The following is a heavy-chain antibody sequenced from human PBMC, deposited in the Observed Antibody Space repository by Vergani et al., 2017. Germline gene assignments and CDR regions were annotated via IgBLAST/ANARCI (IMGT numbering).Heavy chain of an antibody. CDR2: VNPEGTNT. Sequence: EVQLVESGGGLVQPGGSLRLSCAASGFTFSRHWMHWVRQAPGKGLVWVSRVNPEGTNTPYADSVKGRFTISSANATNMMYLQLNSLRDEDTAVYYCARVMADTGMVTPSIDYWGQGTLVTVSS. CDR3: ARVMADTGMVTPSIDY. V-gene: IGHV3-74*01. D-gene: IGHD5-18*01. J-gene: IGHJ4*02. CDR1: GFTFSRHW.